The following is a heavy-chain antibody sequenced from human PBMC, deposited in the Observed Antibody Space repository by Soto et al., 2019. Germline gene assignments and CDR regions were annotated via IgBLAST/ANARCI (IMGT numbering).Heavy chain of an antibody. J-gene: IGHJ4*02. V-gene: IGHV3-66*01. CDR1: GFTVSSNY. CDR2: IFPDGST. D-gene: IGHD2-15*01. Sequence: PVGSLRLSCTVSGFTVSSNYMNWVRQAPGKGLEWVSVIFPDGSTYYTDSVRDRFTISRDNSKNTVYLQMNSLRAEDTAVYFCARRALPHAFVDYWGQGTLVTVSS. CDR3: ARRALPHAFVDY.